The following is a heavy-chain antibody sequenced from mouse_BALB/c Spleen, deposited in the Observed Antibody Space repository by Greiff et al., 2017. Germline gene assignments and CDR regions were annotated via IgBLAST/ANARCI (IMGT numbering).Heavy chain of an antibody. J-gene: IGHJ4*01. CDR1: GFTFSSYG. CDR2: INSNGGST. Sequence: EVMLVESGGGLVQPGGSLKLSCAASGFTFSSYGMSWVRQTPDKRLELVATINSNGGSTYYPDSVTGRFTISKDNAKNTLYLQMSSLKSEDTAMYYCARDKDYGMDYWGQGTSVTVSS. V-gene: IGHV5-6-3*01. CDR3: ARDKDYGMDY.